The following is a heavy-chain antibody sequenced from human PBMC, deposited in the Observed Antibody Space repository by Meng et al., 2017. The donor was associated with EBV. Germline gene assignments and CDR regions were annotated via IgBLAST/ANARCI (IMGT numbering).Heavy chain of an antibody. D-gene: IGHD6-13*01. CDR3: ARAEIAAAGRLDY. J-gene: IGHJ4*02. CDR1: GGTFSSYA. Sequence: VQLVQSGAGVTLPGSSFKVSCKASGGTFSSYALSWVRPAPGQGLEWMGGIIPIFGTANYAQKFQGRVTITADKSTSTAYMELSSLRSEDTAVYYCARAEIAAAGRLDYWGQGTLVTVSS. CDR2: IIPIFGTA. V-gene: IGHV1-69*06.